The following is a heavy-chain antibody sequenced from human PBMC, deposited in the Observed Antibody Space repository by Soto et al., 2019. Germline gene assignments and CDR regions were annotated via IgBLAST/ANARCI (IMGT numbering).Heavy chain of an antibody. J-gene: IGHJ5*02. Sequence: QLQLQESGPGLVKPLETLSLTCTVSGGSISSSSYYWGWIRQPPGKGLEWIGSIYYSGSTYYNPSLKSRVTISVDTSKNQFSLKLSSVTAADTAVYYCARFRRVVVAATPERTYNWFDPWGQGTLVTVSS. CDR1: GGSISSSSYY. D-gene: IGHD2-15*01. CDR2: IYYSGST. CDR3: ARFRRVVVAATPERTYNWFDP. V-gene: IGHV4-39*01.